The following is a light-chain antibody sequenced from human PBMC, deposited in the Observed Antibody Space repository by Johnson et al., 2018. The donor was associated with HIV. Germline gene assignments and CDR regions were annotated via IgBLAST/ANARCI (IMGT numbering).Light chain of an antibody. CDR3: GTWDSKLSVDFF. J-gene: IGLJ1*01. CDR1: SSNIGKNH. Sequence: QSVLTQPPSVSAAPGQKVTISCSGSSSNIGKNHVSWYQQFPGTAPKLLVYEDDKRPSDIPDRFSGSKSGTSATLGITGLQPGDEADYYCGTWDSKLSVDFFSGTGTKVTVL. V-gene: IGLV1-51*02. CDR2: EDD.